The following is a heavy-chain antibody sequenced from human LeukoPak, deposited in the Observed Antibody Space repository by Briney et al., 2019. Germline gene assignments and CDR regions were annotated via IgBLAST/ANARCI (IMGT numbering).Heavy chain of an antibody. CDR2: ISYDGSNK. V-gene: IGHV3-30*04. CDR1: RFTFSSYA. D-gene: IGHD6-13*01. J-gene: IGHJ4*02. CDR3: AILGYSSSWDTN. Sequence: GGSLRLSCAASRFTFSSYAMHWVRQAPGKGLEWVAVISYDGSNKYYADSVKGRFTISRDNSKNTLYLQMNSLRAEDTAVYYCAILGYSSSWDTNWGQGTLVTVSS.